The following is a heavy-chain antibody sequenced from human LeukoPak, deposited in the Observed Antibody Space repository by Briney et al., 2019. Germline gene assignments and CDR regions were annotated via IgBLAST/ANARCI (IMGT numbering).Heavy chain of an antibody. CDR2: IYYSGST. V-gene: IGHV4-39*01. Sequence: TSETLSLTCTVSGGSISSSTYYWGWIRQPPGKGLEWIGSIYYSGSTYYNPSLKSRVTISVDTSKNQFSLKLSSMTAADTAVYYCASGSGHYYNWGQGILVTVSS. CDR1: GGSISSSTYY. CDR3: ASGSGHYYN. D-gene: IGHD3-22*01. J-gene: IGHJ4*02.